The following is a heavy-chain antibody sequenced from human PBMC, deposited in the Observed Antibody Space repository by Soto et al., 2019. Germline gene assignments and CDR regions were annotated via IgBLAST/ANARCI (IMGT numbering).Heavy chain of an antibody. D-gene: IGHD6-19*01. CDR1: GFTFSSYA. J-gene: IGHJ4*02. CDR2: ISGSGGGT. CDR3: AKHSSGWYYFDY. Sequence: GGSLRLSCAASGFTFSSYAMTWVRQAPGKGLEWVSAISGSGGGTYYADSVKGRFTISRDNSKNTLYLQMNSLRAEDTAIYYCAKHSSGWYYFDYWGQGTLVTVSS. V-gene: IGHV3-23*01.